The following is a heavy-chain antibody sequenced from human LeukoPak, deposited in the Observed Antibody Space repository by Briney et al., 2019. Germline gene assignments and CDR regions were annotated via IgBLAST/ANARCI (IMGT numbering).Heavy chain of an antibody. CDR3: ARVSYDSSGYSFDI. J-gene: IGHJ3*02. CDR2: INHSGST. V-gene: IGHV4-34*01. Sequence: SETLSLTCAVYGGSFSGYYWSWIRQPPGKGLEWIGEINHSGSTNYNPSLKSRVTISVNTSKNQFSLKLSSVTAADTAVYYCARVSYDSSGYSFDIWGQGTMVTVSS. D-gene: IGHD3-22*01. CDR1: GGSFSGYY.